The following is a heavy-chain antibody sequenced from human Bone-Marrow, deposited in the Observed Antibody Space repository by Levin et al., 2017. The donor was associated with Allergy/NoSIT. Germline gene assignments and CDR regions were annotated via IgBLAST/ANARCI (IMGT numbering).Heavy chain of an antibody. CDR1: GYTFTGYY. D-gene: IGHD2-2*01. CDR2: INPNSGGT. J-gene: IGHJ6*03. Sequence: GASVKVSCKASGYTFTGYYMHWVRQAPGQGLEWMGRINPNSGGTNYAQKFQGRVTMTRDTSISTAYMELSRLRSDDTAVYYCARVRGYCSSTSCYGHYYYDYMDVWGKGTTVTVSS. CDR3: ARVRGYCSSTSCYGHYYYDYMDV. V-gene: IGHV1-2*06.